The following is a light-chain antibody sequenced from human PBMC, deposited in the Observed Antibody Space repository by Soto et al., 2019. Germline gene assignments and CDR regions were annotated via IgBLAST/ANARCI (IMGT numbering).Light chain of an antibody. CDR2: GNT. J-gene: IGLJ2*01. CDR3: QSFDSTLSASI. Sequence: QSVLTQPPSMSGAPGQRVTISCSGSDSNIGANYDVHWYKQLPGAAPQVVIYGNTNRPSGVPDRFSGSRSGAYASLAIAGLQADDEADYYCQSFDSTLSASIFGGGTQLTVL. CDR1: DSNIGANYD. V-gene: IGLV1-40*01.